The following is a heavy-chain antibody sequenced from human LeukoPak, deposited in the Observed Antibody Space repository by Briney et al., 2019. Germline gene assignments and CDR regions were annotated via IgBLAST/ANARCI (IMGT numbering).Heavy chain of an antibody. J-gene: IGHJ4*02. D-gene: IGHD4-17*01. CDR3: AREGPGEDGDYFDY. CDR2: IYYSGST. V-gene: IGHV4-31*02. CDR1: GFTFSSYA. Sequence: LRLSCAASGFTFSSYAMSWVRQHPGKGLEWIGYIYYSGSTYYNPSLKSRVTISVDTSKNQFSLKLSSVTAADTAVYYCAREGPGEDGDYFDYWGQGTLVTVSS.